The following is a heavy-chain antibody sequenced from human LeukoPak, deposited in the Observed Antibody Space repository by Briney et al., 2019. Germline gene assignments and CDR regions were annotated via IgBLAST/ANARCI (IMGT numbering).Heavy chain of an antibody. V-gene: IGHV4-4*07. CDR3: ARGFPIVVVPAAKIGWFDP. J-gene: IGHJ5*02. Sequence: ASETLSLTCTVSGGSISSYYWSWIRQPAGKGLERIGRIYTSGSTNYNPSLKSRVTMSVDTSKNQFSLKLSSVTAADTAVYYCARGFPIVVVPAAKIGWFDPWGQGTLVTVSS. CDR2: IYTSGST. D-gene: IGHD2-2*01. CDR1: GGSISSYY.